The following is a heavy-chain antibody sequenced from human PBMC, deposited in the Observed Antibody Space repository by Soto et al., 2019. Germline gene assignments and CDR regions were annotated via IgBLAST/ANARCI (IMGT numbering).Heavy chain of an antibody. Sequence: ASVKVSCKASGYSFTSYGITWVRQAPGQGLEWMGWINTYNGNTNYAQKLQGRVTMTTDTSTSTDYMELRSLRSDDTAVYYCAREPAAGDWFDPWGQGTLVTVSS. CDR3: AREPAAGDWFDP. CDR1: GYSFTSYG. CDR2: INTYNGNT. J-gene: IGHJ5*02. V-gene: IGHV1-18*01. D-gene: IGHD6-13*01.